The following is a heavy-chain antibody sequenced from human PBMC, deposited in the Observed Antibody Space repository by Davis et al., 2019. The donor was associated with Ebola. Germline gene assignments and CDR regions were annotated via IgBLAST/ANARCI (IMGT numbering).Heavy chain of an antibody. V-gene: IGHV3-23*01. CDR2: VGLGTDT. CDR3: VKDTSNVWFDV. Sequence: PGGSLRLSCAASGFMFTGYVLSWVRQAPGKGLEWVSTVGLGTDTYYADSVKGRFTISRDNYQNTLFLQMNSLRVEDTAIYYCVKDTSNVWFDVWGQGTMVTVSS. CDR1: GFMFTGYV. D-gene: IGHD6-19*01. J-gene: IGHJ3*01.